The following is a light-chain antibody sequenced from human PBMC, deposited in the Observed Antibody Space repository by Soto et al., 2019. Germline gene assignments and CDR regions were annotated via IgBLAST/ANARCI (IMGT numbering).Light chain of an antibody. CDR1: QSVTSY. CDR2: DTS. CDR3: KLRSAWPRLT. V-gene: IGKV3-11*01. Sequence: EIVLTQSPATLSLSPGETATLSCRTSQSVTSYLAWFQQRPGQAPRLLIYDTSNRAPGIPARFSGSGYGTDFPLPISSLESEASAVYSGKLRSAWPRLTFGGGTKVEIK. J-gene: IGKJ4*01.